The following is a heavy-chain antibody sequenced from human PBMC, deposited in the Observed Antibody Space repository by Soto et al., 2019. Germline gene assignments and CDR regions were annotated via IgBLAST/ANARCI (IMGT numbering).Heavy chain of an antibody. CDR3: ARDSAVSRWFM. CDR1: GTSISRDPAY. J-gene: IGHJ4*02. Sequence: QVQLQESGPGLVMPSQTLSLTCTVSGTSISRDPAYWSWIRQHPGRGLEWIGYIHHGGLTYYNPSLESRCTISIDTFQMQFSLKRNSGTAAHTAVYYCARDSAVSRWFMWGPGTLVTVSS. CDR2: IHHGGLT. V-gene: IGHV4-31*03. D-gene: IGHD2-8*02.